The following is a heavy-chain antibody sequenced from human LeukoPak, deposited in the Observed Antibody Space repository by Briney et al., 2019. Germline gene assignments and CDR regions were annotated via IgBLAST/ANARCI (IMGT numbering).Heavy chain of an antibody. CDR2: ISAYNGNT. J-gene: IGHJ3*02. Sequence: ASVKVSCKASGYTFTSYGISWVRQAPGQGLEWMGWISAYNGNTNYAQKLQGRVTMTTDTSTSTAYMELRSLRSEDTAVYYCARDIGGWYSGIAVAGIGAFDIWGQGTMVTVSS. D-gene: IGHD6-19*01. CDR1: GYTFTSYG. CDR3: ARDIGGWYSGIAVAGIGAFDI. V-gene: IGHV1-18*01.